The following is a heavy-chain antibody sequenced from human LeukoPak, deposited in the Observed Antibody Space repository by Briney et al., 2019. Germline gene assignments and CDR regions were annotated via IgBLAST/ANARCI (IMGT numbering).Heavy chain of an antibody. J-gene: IGHJ4*02. D-gene: IGHD6-6*01. CDR1: GGSINVYY. Sequence: SETMSLTCSVSGGSINVYYWNWIRRSPGKGLEWIGSISYSGSTNYNPSLKSRVTISMDTSKNRFSLKVSSVIPADTAMYYCARGGSRSYTSSTLDYWGQGTLVTVSS. CDR3: ARGGSRSYTSSTLDY. CDR2: ISYSGST. V-gene: IGHV4-59*01.